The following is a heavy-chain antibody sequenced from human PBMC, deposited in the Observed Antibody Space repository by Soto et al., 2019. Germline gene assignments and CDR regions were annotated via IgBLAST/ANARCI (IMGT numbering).Heavy chain of an antibody. CDR3: TRYADLGYCSSTSCYDFDY. CDR1: GLTFSGSA. CDR2: IRSKANSYAT. V-gene: IGHV3-73*01. D-gene: IGHD2-2*01. Sequence: EVQLVESGGGLVQPGGSLKLSCAASGLTFSGSAMHWVRQASGKGLEWVGRIRSKANSYATEYAASVKGRFTISRDDSTNTAFLQMNSLKTEDTAVYYCTRYADLGYCSSTSCYDFDYWGQGTLVTVSS. J-gene: IGHJ4*02.